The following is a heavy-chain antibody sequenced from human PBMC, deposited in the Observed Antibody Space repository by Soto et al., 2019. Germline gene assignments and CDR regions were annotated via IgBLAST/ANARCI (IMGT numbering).Heavy chain of an antibody. D-gene: IGHD2-21*01. Sequence: ASVKVSCKTSGYTFTDYYTHWVRQAPGQGLEWMGWMNPKSGGAYFAQKFQDRVTMTIETSTNTAYMELRNLTSDDTALYYCVRDAWQQSPGDVWGQGTLVTVS. CDR2: MNPKSGGA. V-gene: IGHV1-2*02. CDR3: VRDAWQQSPGDV. J-gene: IGHJ4*02. CDR1: GYTFTDYY.